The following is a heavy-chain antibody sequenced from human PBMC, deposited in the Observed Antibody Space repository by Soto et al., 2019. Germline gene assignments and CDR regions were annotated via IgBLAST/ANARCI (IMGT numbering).Heavy chain of an antibody. CDR2: IVYDGSNK. D-gene: IGHD2-2*01. V-gene: IGHV3-30-3*01. J-gene: IGHJ6*02. CDR1: GFSFINAA. Sequence: QVQLVESGGGVVQPGRSLRLSCAASGFSFINAAMHWVRQAPGKGLEWVAVIVYDGSNKYYADSVKGRFTISRDNSKNTVSLQMDSLRDEDTAVYFGARAPSQLLSHISGLEVWGQGTTVTVSS. CDR3: ARAPSQLLSHISGLEV.